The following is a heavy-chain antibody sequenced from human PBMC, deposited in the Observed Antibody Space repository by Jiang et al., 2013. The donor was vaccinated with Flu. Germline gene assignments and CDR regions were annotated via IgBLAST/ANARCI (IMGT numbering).Heavy chain of an antibody. CDR2: ISDRGTT. Sequence: GPGLVKPSQTLSLTCSVSGGSINSGDNYWSWIRQLPGKGLEWIGYISDRGTTYYTPSLKSRITVSADTSKNQFSLDLSSVTAADTAVYFCARATAPYYFDNSGYYFYFDHWGRESWSPSPQ. CDR1: GGSINSGDNY. CDR3: ARATAPYYFDNSGYYFYFDH. V-gene: IGHV4-30-4*08. J-gene: IGHJ4*02. D-gene: IGHD3-22*01.